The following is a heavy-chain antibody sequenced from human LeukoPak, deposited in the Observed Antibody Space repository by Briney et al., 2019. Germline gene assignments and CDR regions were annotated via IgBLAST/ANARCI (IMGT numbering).Heavy chain of an antibody. CDR2: IDPSDSYT. CDR1: GYSFTSYR. Sequence: GESLRISCKGSGYSFTSYRISWVRQMPGKGLEWMGRIDPSDSYTNYSPSFQGHVTISADKSISTAYLQWSSLKASDTAMYYCARTNYDILTGYYCWFDPWGQGTLVTVSS. J-gene: IGHJ5*02. V-gene: IGHV5-10-1*01. D-gene: IGHD3-9*01. CDR3: ARTNYDILTGYYCWFDP.